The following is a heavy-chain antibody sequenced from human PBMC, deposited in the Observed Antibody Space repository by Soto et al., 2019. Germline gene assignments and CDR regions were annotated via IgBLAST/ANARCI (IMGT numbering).Heavy chain of an antibody. V-gene: IGHV4-4*07. J-gene: IGHJ4*02. Sequence: TSETLSLTCTVSGRSMSGYYWSWIRQPAGERLEWIGRIYTSGTTDFNPSLKGRVTMSVDTSKNQFSLKLTSVTAADTALYYCAREDYYDTGYYVVWGQGTPVTVSS. CDR3: AREDYYDTGYYVV. D-gene: IGHD3-9*01. CDR2: IYTSGTT. CDR1: GRSMSGYY.